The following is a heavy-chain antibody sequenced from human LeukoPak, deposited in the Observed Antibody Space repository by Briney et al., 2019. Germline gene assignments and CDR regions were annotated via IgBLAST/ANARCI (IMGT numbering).Heavy chain of an antibody. Sequence: PGGSLRPSCAASGFTLSSYWMSWVRQAPGKGLEWVANIKYDGSAKYYVDSVKGRFTISRDDAKNSLYVEMNSLRAEDTAVYDCARDLFSGSYQEDFWGQGALVTVSS. V-gene: IGHV3-7*01. CDR3: ARDLFSGSYQEDF. CDR2: IKYDGSAK. CDR1: GFTLSSYW. J-gene: IGHJ4*02. D-gene: IGHD1-26*01.